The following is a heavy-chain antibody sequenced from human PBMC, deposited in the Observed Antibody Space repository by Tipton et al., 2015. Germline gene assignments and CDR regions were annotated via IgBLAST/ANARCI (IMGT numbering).Heavy chain of an antibody. CDR2: ITTNGYGT. CDR3: VKDGYYYDSGGYSPLDY. CDR1: GFTLSRYA. V-gene: IGHV3-64D*08. D-gene: IGHD3-22*01. J-gene: IGHJ4*02. Sequence: SLRLSCSAAGFTLSRYAMNWVRQAPGKGLEYVSAITTNGYGTYYADSVRGRFTISRDNSKNTLYLQMSSLRAEDTAVYYCVKDGYYYDSGGYSPLDYWGQGTLVTVSS.